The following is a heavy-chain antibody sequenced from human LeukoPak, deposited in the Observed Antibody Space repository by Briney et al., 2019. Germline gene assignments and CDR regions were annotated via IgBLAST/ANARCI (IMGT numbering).Heavy chain of an antibody. V-gene: IGHV3-7*01. CDR3: ARVFWSGPLDFDY. CDR1: GFTFSSYW. J-gene: IGHJ4*02. CDR2: IKQDGSEK. Sequence: GRSLRLSCAASGFTFSSYWMSWVRQAPGKGLEWVANIKQDGSEKYYVDSVKGRFTISRDNAKNSLYLQMNSLRAEDTAVYYCARVFWSGPLDFDYWGQGTLVTVSS. D-gene: IGHD3-3*01.